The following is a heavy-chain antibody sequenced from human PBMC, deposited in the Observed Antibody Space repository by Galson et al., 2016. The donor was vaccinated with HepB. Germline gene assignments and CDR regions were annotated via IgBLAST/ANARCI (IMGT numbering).Heavy chain of an antibody. D-gene: IGHD3-22*01. CDR2: IYFSGTT. J-gene: IGHJ4*02. CDR3: ASNLIVPYYFDY. V-gene: IGHV4-31*03. Sequence: TLSLTCTVSSGSISSGGYYWSWIRQHPGKGLEWIGYIYFSGTTSYNPSLKSRVTISLDTSKNRFSLKLTSVTAADTAVYFCASNLIVPYYFDYGGQGTLVTVSS. CDR1: SGSISSGGYY.